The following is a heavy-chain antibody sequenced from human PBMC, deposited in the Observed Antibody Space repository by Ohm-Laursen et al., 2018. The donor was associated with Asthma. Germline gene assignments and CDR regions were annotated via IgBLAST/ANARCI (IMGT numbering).Heavy chain of an antibody. V-gene: IGHV4-30-2*01. Sequence: SQTLSLTCAVSGGSISSGGYAWSWIRQPPGKGLEWIGYIYHSGSTYYNPSLKSRVTISIGRSKNQFSLKLSSVTAADTAVYSCARVLGDPNWFDPWGQGTLVTVSS. J-gene: IGHJ5*02. CDR3: ARVLGDPNWFDP. CDR2: IYHSGST. CDR1: GGSISSGGYA. D-gene: IGHD2-21*01.